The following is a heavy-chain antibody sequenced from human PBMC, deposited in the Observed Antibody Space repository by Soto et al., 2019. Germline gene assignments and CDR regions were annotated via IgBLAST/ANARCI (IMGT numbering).Heavy chain of an antibody. CDR1: GDSVSSNSAA. V-gene: IGHV6-1*01. D-gene: IGHD3-3*01. Sequence: SQTLSLTCAISGDSVSSNSAAWNWIRQSPSRGLEWLGRTYYRSKWYNDYAVSVKSRITINPDTSKNQFSLQLNSVTPEDTAVYYCARDEGAAATNSHPLITIFGVVTPDYYSGMDVWGQGTTVPVSS. CDR2: TYYRSKWYN. J-gene: IGHJ6*02. CDR3: ARDEGAAATNSHPLITIFGVVTPDYYSGMDV.